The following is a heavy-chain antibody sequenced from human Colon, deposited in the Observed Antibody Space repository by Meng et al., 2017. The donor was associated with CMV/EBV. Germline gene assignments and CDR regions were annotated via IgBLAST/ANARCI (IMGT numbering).Heavy chain of an antibody. CDR3: APITVVPGVLSMDV. Sequence: GGSLRLSCAASGFTFSNYWMHWVRQAPGKGLVWVSRISSAGATTNYADSVRGRFTVSRDNAKKMLYLQMNSLRAEDTAVYFCAPITVVPGVLSMDVWGLGTTVTVSS. V-gene: IGHV3-74*01. D-gene: IGHD3-10*01. CDR1: GFTFSNYW. CDR2: ISSAGATT. J-gene: IGHJ6*02.